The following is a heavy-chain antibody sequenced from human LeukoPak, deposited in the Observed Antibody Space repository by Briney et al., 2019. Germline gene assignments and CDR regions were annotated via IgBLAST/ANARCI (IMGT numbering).Heavy chain of an antibody. J-gene: IGHJ6*02. V-gene: IGHV3-15*01. CDR1: GFTFSNAW. CDR3: TTDSWPDCSSTSCYEFYYYYGMDV. CDR2: IKSKTDGGTT. Sequence: GGSLRLSCAASGFTFSNAWMSWVRQAPGKGLEWVGRIKSKTDGGTTDYAAPVKGRFTISRDDSKSTLYLQMNSLKTEDTAVYYCTTDSWPDCSSTSCYEFYYYYGMDVWGQGTTVTVSS. D-gene: IGHD2-2*01.